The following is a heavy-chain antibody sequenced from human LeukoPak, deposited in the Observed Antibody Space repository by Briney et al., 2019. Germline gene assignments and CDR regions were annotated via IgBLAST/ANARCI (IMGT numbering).Heavy chain of an antibody. CDR1: GFTLSTYA. Sequence: PGGSLRLSCAASGFTLSTYAMNWVRQAPGKGLEWVSSISSSRNYVYYADSMKGRFTISRDNAKNSLYLQINSLRAEDTAVYYCARSSKQQTDFEYWGQGTLVTVSS. J-gene: IGHJ4*02. V-gene: IGHV3-21*01. CDR2: ISSSRNYV. D-gene: IGHD6-13*01. CDR3: ARSSKQQTDFEY.